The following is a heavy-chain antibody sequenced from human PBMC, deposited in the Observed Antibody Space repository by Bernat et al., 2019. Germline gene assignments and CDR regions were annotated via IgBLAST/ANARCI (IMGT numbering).Heavy chain of an antibody. Sequence: QVQLVESGGGVVQPGRSLRLSCAASGFTFSSYGMHWVRQAPGKGLEWVAVIWYDGSNKYYADSVKGRFTISRDNSKNTLYLQMNSLRAEDTAVYYCAREDRSSYDFWSGHYRDRCFDYWGQGTLVTVSS. CDR2: IWYDGSNK. D-gene: IGHD3-3*01. CDR1: GFTFSSYG. J-gene: IGHJ4*02. V-gene: IGHV3-33*01. CDR3: AREDRSSYDFWSGHYRDRCFDY.